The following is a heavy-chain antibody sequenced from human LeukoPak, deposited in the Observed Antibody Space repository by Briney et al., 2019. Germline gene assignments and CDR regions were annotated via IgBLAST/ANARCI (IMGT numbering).Heavy chain of an antibody. J-gene: IGHJ5*02. CDR2: IYSGGST. V-gene: IGHV3-53*01. Sequence: GGSLRLSCAASGFTVSSNYMSWVRQAPGKGLEWVSVIYSGGSTYYADSVKGRFTISRDNSKNTLYLQMNSLRAEDTAVYYCARKIVGATGNWFDPWGQGTLVNVSS. D-gene: IGHD1-26*01. CDR1: GFTVSSNY. CDR3: ARKIVGATGNWFDP.